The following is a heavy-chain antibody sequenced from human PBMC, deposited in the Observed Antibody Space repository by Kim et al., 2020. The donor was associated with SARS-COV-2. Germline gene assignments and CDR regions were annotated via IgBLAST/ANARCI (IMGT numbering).Heavy chain of an antibody. CDR3: ALRYYYDSSGPNS. V-gene: IGHV5-51*01. J-gene: IGHJ5*02. D-gene: IGHD3-22*01. Sequence: YSPSFKGQVTISADKSISTAYLQWSSLKASDTAMYYCALRYYYDSSGPNSWGQGTLVTVSS.